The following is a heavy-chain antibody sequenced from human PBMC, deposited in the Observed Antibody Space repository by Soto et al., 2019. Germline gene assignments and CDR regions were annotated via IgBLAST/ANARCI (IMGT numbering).Heavy chain of an antibody. CDR1: GYTFTGYY. Sequence: ASVKVSCKASGYTFTGYYMHWVRQAPGQGLEWMGWINPNSGGTNYAQKFQGWVTMTRDTSISTAYMELSRLRFDDTAVYYCARGGAAAPDAFDIWGQGTMVTVSS. CDR2: INPNSGGT. CDR3: ARGGAAAPDAFDI. D-gene: IGHD6-13*01. J-gene: IGHJ3*02. V-gene: IGHV1-2*04.